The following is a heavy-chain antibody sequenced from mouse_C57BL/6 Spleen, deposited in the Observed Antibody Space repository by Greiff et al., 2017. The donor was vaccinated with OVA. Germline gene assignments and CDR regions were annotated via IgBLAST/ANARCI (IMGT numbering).Heavy chain of an antibody. CDR3: ARHANYYGSSYFDY. CDR1: GFSLTSYG. CDR2: IWSDGST. Sequence: QVQLQQSGPGLVAPSQSLSITCTVSGFSLTSYGVHWVRQPPGKGLEWLVVIWSDGSTTYNSALKSRLSISKDNSKSQVFLKMNSLQTDDTAVYYCARHANYYGSSYFDYWGQGTTLTVSS. D-gene: IGHD1-1*01. V-gene: IGHV2-6-1*01. J-gene: IGHJ2*01.